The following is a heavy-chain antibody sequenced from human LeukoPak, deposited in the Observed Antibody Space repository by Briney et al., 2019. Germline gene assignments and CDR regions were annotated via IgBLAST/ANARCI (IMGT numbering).Heavy chain of an antibody. CDR1: GFTFSSYG. Sequence: GGSLRLSCAASGFTFSSYGMNWVRQAPGKGLEWVAFTRHDEDNKYYADSVKGRFTISRDNSKNTLYLQMNSLRAEDTAVYYCAKDTSTISVSGTCFDYWGQGTLVTVSS. D-gene: IGHD6-19*01. V-gene: IGHV3-30*02. CDR3: AKDTSTISVSGTCFDY. J-gene: IGHJ4*02. CDR2: TRHDEDNK.